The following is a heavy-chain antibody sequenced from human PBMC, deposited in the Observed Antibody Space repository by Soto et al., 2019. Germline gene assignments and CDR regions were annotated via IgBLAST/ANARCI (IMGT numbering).Heavy chain of an antibody. CDR1: GGSITTSSYN. CDR2: IYYDGST. Sequence: PSETLSLTCSVSGGSITTSSYNCDWIRHPPGKGLEWIGTIYYDGSTSYNPSLKSQVTISVDTSKNHFALKLNSVTAADTAVYYCATIVGANDYWGQGALVTVSS. D-gene: IGHD1-26*01. J-gene: IGHJ4*02. CDR3: ATIVGANDY. V-gene: IGHV4-39*02.